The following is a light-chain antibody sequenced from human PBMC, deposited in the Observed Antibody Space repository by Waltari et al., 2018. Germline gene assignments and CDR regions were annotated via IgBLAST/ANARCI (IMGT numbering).Light chain of an antibody. CDR2: VAS. J-gene: IGKJ4*01. CDR3: QQYNNWPPLT. Sequence: EIVMTQSPATLSVSPGARATLSCRASQSVSSNLAWYQQKPGQAPRLLIYVASTRATGIPARFSGSGAGTEVTLTISSRQSEDVAVYYWQQYNNWPPLTFGGGTKVEIK. V-gene: IGKV3-15*01. CDR1: QSVSSN.